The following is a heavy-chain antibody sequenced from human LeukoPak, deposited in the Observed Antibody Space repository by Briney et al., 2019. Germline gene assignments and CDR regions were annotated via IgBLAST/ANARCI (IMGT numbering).Heavy chain of an antibody. CDR3: ASSQGKYYYDSSGYPFDY. J-gene: IGHJ4*02. CDR2: IIPIFGTA. Sequence: SVKVSCKAPGGTVSSYAISWVRQAPGQGLEWMGGIIPIFGTANYAQKFQGRVTITADESTSTAYMELSSLRSEDTAVYYCASSQGKYYYDSSGYPFDYWGKGTLVTVSS. CDR1: GGTVSSYA. D-gene: IGHD3-22*01. V-gene: IGHV1-69*13.